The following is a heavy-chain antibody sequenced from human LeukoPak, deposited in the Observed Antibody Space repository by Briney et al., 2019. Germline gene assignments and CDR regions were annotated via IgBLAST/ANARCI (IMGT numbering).Heavy chain of an antibody. CDR2: TYPGDSDT. CDR1: GYSFTSYW. Sequence: GESLKISCKGSGYSFTSYWIGWVRQMPGKGLEWMGITYPGDSDTRYSPSLQGQVTISADKSISTAYLQWSSLKASDTAMYYCARHVAAAGFSHSDYWGQGTLVTVSS. CDR3: ARHVAAAGFSHSDY. V-gene: IGHV5-51*01. J-gene: IGHJ4*02. D-gene: IGHD6-13*01.